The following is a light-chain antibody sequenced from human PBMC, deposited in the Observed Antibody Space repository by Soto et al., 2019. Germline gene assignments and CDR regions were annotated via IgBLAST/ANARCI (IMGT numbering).Light chain of an antibody. V-gene: IGKV3-20*01. Sequence: EIVLTQSPGTLSLSPGERATLSCRASQSLLNNYLAWYQQKPGQAPRPLMSDASRRATGVPDRFSGSGSGTDFTLIISRLEPEDFAVYYCQQSESLPWTFGQGTKVDIK. CDR2: DAS. CDR3: QQSESLPWT. J-gene: IGKJ1*01. CDR1: QSLLNNY.